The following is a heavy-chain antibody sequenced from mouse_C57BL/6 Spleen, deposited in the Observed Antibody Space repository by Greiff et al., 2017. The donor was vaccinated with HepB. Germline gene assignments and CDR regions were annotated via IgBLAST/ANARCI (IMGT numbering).Heavy chain of an antibody. CDR1: GYTFTSYW. D-gene: IGHD2-4*01. CDR3: ARFYYDYDAWFAY. J-gene: IGHJ3*01. V-gene: IGHV1-72*01. Sequence: VQLQQSGAELVKPGASVKLSCKASGYTFTSYWMHWVKQRPGRGLEWIGRIDPNSGGTKYNEKFKSKATLTVDKPSSTAYMQISSLTSEDSAVYYCARFYYDYDAWFAYWGQGTLVTVSA. CDR2: IDPNSGGT.